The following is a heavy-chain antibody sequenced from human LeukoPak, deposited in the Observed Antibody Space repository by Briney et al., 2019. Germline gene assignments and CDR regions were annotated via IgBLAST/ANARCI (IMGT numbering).Heavy chain of an antibody. Sequence: SETLSLTCTVSGGSISSYYWSWIRQPPGKGLEWIGYIYYSGSTNYNPSLKSRVTISVDTSKNQFSLKLSSVTAADTAVYYCAREYCSSTSCPPGYWGQGTLVTVSS. CDR1: GGSISSYY. D-gene: IGHD2-2*01. J-gene: IGHJ4*02. CDR2: IYYSGST. CDR3: AREYCSSTSCPPGY. V-gene: IGHV4-59*01.